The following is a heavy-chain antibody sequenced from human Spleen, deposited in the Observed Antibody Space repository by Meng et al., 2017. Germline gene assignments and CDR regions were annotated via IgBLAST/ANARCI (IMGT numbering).Heavy chain of an antibody. CDR1: GYTFPDYW. CDR2: IDPKSGDT. CDR3: ARDEDISAAGKLFGDY. V-gene: IGHV1-2*06. J-gene: IGHJ4*02. Sequence: QVLLGQAGAGGKTPGASVKVSCKASGYTFPDYWLHWVRRAPGQGLEWMGRIDPKSGDTHYAQRFQGRVTMTGDTSISTAYMELSGLRSDDTAMYYCARDEDISAAGKLFGDYWGQGTLVTVSS. D-gene: IGHD6-13*01.